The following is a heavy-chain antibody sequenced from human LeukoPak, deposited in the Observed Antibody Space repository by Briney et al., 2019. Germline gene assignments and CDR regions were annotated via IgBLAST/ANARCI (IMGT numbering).Heavy chain of an antibody. CDR2: ISSSYGTT. Sequence: GGSLRLSCAASGFTFSRYVMSWVRQAPGKGLEWVSSISSSYGTTYYADSVKGRFTISKDNSKNTVYLQMSSLRVDDTAVYYCAKAASSSWPSYYYGMDVWGQGTTVTVSS. J-gene: IGHJ6*02. V-gene: IGHV3-23*01. CDR3: AKAASSSWPSYYYGMDV. D-gene: IGHD6-13*01. CDR1: GFTFSRYV.